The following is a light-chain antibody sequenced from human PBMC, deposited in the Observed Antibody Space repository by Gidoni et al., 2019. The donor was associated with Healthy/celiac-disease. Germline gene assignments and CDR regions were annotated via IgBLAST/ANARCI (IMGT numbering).Light chain of an antibody. CDR3: MQALQTPT. J-gene: IGKJ1*01. Sequence: DIVMTQSPLSLPVTHGEPASISCRSSQSLLHSNGYNYLDWYLQKPGQSPQLLIYLGSNRSSGVPDRFSGSGSGTEFTLKISRVEAEDVGVYYCMQALQTPTFGQGTKVEIK. CDR1: QSLLHSNGYNY. CDR2: LGS. V-gene: IGKV2-28*01.